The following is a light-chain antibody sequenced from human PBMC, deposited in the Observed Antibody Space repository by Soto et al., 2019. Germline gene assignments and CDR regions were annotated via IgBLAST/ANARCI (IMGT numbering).Light chain of an antibody. Sequence: QSVLTQPPSASGSPGQSVTISCTGTSSDVGNYNSVSWYQQHPGKAPKLMIFAVSERPSGVPHRFSGSKSGNTASLTVSGLQAEDEADYYCSSYSGRNDLVFGGGTKVTVL. J-gene: IGLJ3*02. CDR3: SSYSGRNDLV. CDR2: AVS. V-gene: IGLV2-8*01. CDR1: SSDVGNYNS.